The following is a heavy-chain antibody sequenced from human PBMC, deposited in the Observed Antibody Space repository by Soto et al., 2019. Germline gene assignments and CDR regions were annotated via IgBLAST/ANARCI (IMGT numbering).Heavy chain of an antibody. D-gene: IGHD3-10*01. CDR3: ATALNSGRFGEFLFLGGFDP. V-gene: IGHV4-4*02. J-gene: IGHJ5*02. Sequence: PSETLSLTCDVSRYSINNNNWWSWVRQPPGGGLEWIGELHHGGSTSYNPSLESRATFSVDISKNQFFLKLSSVTAADTAVYYCATALNSGRFGEFLFLGGFDPWGQGTLVTVSS. CDR1: RYSINNNNW. CDR2: LHHGGST.